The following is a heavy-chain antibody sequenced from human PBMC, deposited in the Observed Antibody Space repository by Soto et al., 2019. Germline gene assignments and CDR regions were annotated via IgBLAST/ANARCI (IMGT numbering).Heavy chain of an antibody. CDR1: GFTSNNYA. J-gene: IGHJ4*02. D-gene: IGHD6-13*01. V-gene: IGHV3-23*01. Sequence: PGGSLRLSCAASGFTSNNYAMSWVRQAPGKGLEWVSSFSDSGANTYYSDSVKGRFTISRDNSKNTLYLQMNSLRADDTAVYYCAKYASSSRSLFDYWGQGTLVTVSS. CDR2: FSDSGANT. CDR3: AKYASSSRSLFDY.